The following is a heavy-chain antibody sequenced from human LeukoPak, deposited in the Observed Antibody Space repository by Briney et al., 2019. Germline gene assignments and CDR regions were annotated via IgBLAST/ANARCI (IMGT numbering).Heavy chain of an antibody. CDR1: GGSISSSSYY. Sequence: SETLSLTCIVSGGSISSSSYYWGWVRQPPGKGLEWIGSSHYSGSTYYSPSLKSRVSMFVDTSKNQFSLKVTSVTAADTAVYYCARWVATPRGYFDYWGQGSLVTVSS. V-gene: IGHV4-39*01. CDR2: SHYSGST. CDR3: ARWVATPRGYFDY. J-gene: IGHJ4*02. D-gene: IGHD5-12*01.